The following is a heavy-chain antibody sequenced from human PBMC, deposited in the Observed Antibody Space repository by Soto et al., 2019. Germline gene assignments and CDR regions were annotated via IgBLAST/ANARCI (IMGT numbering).Heavy chain of an antibody. V-gene: IGHV3-9*01. D-gene: IGHD6-19*01. CDR3: AKDLGYSSGAYYYYYMDV. CDR2: ISWNSGSI. J-gene: IGHJ6*03. Sequence: GGFLRLSCAASGFTFDDYAMHWVRQAPGKGLEWVSGISWNSGSIGYADSVKGRFTISRDNAKNSLYLQMNSLRAEDTALYYCAKDLGYSSGAYYYYYMDVWGKGTTVTVSS. CDR1: GFTFDDYA.